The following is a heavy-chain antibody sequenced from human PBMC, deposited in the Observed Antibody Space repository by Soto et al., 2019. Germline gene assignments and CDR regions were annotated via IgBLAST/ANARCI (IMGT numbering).Heavy chain of an antibody. J-gene: IGHJ4*02. V-gene: IGHV4-59*01. CDR3: ARGLTYYYDSSGYYHFDY. CDR2: IYYSGST. Sequence: SETLSLTCTVSGGSISSYYWSWIRQPPGKGLEWIGYIYYSGSTNYDPSLKSRVTISVGTSKNQFSLKLSSVTAADTAVYYCARGLTYYYDSSGYYHFDYWGQGTLVTVSS. CDR1: GGSISSYY. D-gene: IGHD3-22*01.